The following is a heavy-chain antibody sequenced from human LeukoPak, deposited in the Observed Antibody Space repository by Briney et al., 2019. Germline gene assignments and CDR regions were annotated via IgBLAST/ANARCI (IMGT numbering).Heavy chain of an antibody. CDR3: TSPWPGIAVAGTDY. V-gene: IGHV3-9*01. CDR2: ISWNSGDI. D-gene: IGHD6-19*01. CDR1: GFSFGGYA. J-gene: IGHJ4*02. Sequence: GGSLRLSCAASGFSFGGYALHWVRQAPGKGLEWVASISWNSGDIVHADSVKGRFTISRDNAKNSLYLQMDSLRTEDTALYYCTSPWPGIAVAGTDYWGQGTLVTVSS.